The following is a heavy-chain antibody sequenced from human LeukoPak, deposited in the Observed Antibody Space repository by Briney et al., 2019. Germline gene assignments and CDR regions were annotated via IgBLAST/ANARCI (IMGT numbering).Heavy chain of an antibody. CDR1: GYTFTSYD. V-gene: IGHV1-8*01. D-gene: IGHD3-3*01. CDR2: MNPNSGNT. J-gene: IGHJ4*02. Sequence: ASVKVSCKASGYTFTSYDINWVRQATGQGLEWMGWMNPNSGNTGYAQKFQGRVTMTRNTSISTAYMELSSLRSEDTAVYYCAKDAAQRFLEWLSFFDYWGQGTLVTVSS. CDR3: AKDAAQRFLEWLSFFDY.